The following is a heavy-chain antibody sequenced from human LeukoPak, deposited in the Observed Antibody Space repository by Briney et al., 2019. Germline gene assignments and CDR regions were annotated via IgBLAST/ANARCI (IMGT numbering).Heavy chain of an antibody. CDR2: ISAYNGNT. V-gene: IGHV1-18*01. Sequence: GASAKVSCKASGGTFSSYAISWVRQAPGQGLEWMGWISAYNGNTNYAQRLQGRVTMTTDTSTSTAYMELRSLRSDDTAVYYCARDLSLFYYDSSAQWAFDIWGQGTVVTVSS. D-gene: IGHD3-22*01. J-gene: IGHJ3*02. CDR1: GGTFSSYA. CDR3: ARDLSLFYYDSSAQWAFDI.